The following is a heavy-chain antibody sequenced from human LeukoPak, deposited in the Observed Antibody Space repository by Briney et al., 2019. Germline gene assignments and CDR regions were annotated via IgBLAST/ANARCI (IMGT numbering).Heavy chain of an antibody. J-gene: IGHJ4*02. CDR2: IYYSGST. CDR1: GGSISSYF. Sequence: PSETLSLTCTVSGGSISSYFWSWIRQPPGKGLEWIGYIYYSGSTNYNPSLKSRVTISVDTSKNQFSLKLSSVTAADTAVYYCARRETWYEFDYWAREPWSPSPQ. D-gene: IGHD6-13*01. CDR3: ARRETWYEFDY. V-gene: IGHV4-59*01.